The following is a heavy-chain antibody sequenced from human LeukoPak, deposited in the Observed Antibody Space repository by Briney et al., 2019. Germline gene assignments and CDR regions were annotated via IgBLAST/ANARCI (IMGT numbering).Heavy chain of an antibody. D-gene: IGHD1-26*01. CDR1: GFTFDDYA. CDR3: AKASGSYQSPFDY. Sequence: SGRSLRLSCAASGFTFDDYAMHWVRQAPGKGLEWVSLISWDGGSTYYADSVKGRFTISRDNSKNSLYLQMNSLRAEDTALYYCAKASGSYQSPFDYWGQGTLVTVSS. CDR2: ISWDGGST. J-gene: IGHJ4*02. V-gene: IGHV3-43D*03.